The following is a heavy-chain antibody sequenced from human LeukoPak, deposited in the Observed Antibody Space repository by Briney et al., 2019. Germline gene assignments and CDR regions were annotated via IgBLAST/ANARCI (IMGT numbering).Heavy chain of an antibody. Sequence: SETLSLTCTVSGGSISSSSYYWGWIRQPPGKGLEWIGSIYYSGSTYYNPSLKSRVTISVDTSKNQFSLKLSSVTAADTAVYYCARDQRVRENPRKNYYYYYYMDVWGKGTTVTVSS. D-gene: IGHD6-25*01. CDR1: GGSISSSSYY. CDR3: ARDQRVRENPRKNYYYYYYMDV. V-gene: IGHV4-39*07. J-gene: IGHJ6*03. CDR2: IYYSGST.